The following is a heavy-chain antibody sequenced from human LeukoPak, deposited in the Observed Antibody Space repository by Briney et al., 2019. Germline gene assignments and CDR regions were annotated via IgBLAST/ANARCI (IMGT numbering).Heavy chain of an antibody. CDR1: GGSISSGDYY. J-gene: IGHJ5*02. CDR2: IYYSGST. Sequence: SETLSLTCTVSGGSISSGDYYWSWIRQPPGKGLEWIGYIYYSGSTYYNPSLKSRVTISVDTSKNQFSLKLSSVTAADTAVYYWPRSQRPYVAGFAPGGQETLVTVSS. CDR3: PRSQRPYVAGFAP. V-gene: IGHV4-30-4*08. D-gene: IGHD2-2*02.